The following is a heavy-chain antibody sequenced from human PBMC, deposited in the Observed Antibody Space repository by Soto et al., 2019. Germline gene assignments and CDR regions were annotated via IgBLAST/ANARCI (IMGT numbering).Heavy chain of an antibody. V-gene: IGHV1-18*01. CDR1: GYTFRNFG. CDR3: ARANSYFDS. J-gene: IGHJ4*02. Sequence: QIQLLQSGAEVKKPGASVKVTCKASGYTFRNFGISWVRQAPGQGLEWMGWISAYNANANYAQKFQGRLTMTADTSTSTAYRELRSLRADDTAVYYCARANSYFDSWGQGTLVPVSS. CDR2: ISAYNANA.